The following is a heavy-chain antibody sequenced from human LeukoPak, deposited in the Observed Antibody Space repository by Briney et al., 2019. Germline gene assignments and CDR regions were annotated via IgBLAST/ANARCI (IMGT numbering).Heavy chain of an antibody. Sequence: GGSLRLSCAASGFTFSDYYMSWIRQAPGKGLEWVSYISSSASTIYYADSVKGRFTISRDNAKNSLYLQMNSLRAEDTAVYYRARISDYGDYVEDWGQGTLVTVSS. J-gene: IGHJ4*02. CDR2: ISSSASTI. V-gene: IGHV3-11*01. CDR1: GFTFSDYY. CDR3: ARISDYGDYVED. D-gene: IGHD4-17*01.